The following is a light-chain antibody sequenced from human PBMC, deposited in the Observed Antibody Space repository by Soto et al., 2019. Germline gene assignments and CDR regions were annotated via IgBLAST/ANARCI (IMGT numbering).Light chain of an antibody. Sequence: EIVLTQSPATLSLSPGERATLSCGASQSVSSYLAWYQQKPGQAPRLLIYDASNRATGIPARFSGSGSGTDFTLTISSLEPEDFAVYYCQQLGGTFGQGTKVDIK. CDR1: QSVSSY. J-gene: IGKJ1*01. CDR2: DAS. CDR3: QQLGGT. V-gene: IGKV3-11*01.